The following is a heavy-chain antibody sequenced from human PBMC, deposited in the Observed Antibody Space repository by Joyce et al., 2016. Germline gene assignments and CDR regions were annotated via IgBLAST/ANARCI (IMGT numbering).Heavy chain of an antibody. D-gene: IGHD6-19*01. V-gene: IGHV4-34*01. J-gene: IGHJ4*02. CDR1: GGPFRGFF. CDR3: ASAQWLAPLMY. Sequence: QVQLQQWGAGLLKPSETLSLTCAVSGGPFRGFFWTWLRQPPGKGLEWIGDINNSGVTNYSPAPKTRVTFSVDTSKNQFSLKSTSLSAADTAVYYCASAQWLAPLMYWGQGTPVTVSS. CDR2: INNSGVT.